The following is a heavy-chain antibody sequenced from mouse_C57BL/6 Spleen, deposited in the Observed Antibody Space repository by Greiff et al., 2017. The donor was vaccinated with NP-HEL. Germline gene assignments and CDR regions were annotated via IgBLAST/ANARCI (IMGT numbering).Heavy chain of an antibody. CDR1: GYTFTDYY. Sequence: VQLKESGPVLVKPGASVKMSCKASGYTFTDYYMNWVKQSHGKSLEWIGVINPYNGGTSYNQKFKGKATLTVDKSSSTAYMELNSLTSEDSAVYYCARGGYYGSSYDYWGQGTTLTVSS. J-gene: IGHJ2*01. V-gene: IGHV1-19*01. CDR3: ARGGYYGSSYDY. D-gene: IGHD1-1*01. CDR2: INPYNGGT.